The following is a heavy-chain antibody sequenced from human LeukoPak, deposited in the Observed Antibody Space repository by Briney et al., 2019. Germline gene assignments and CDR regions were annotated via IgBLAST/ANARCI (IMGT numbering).Heavy chain of an antibody. J-gene: IGHJ6*02. CDR2: TYHSGST. V-gene: IGHV4-30-2*01. CDR1: GGFISSGGYS. Sequence: SETLSLTCAVSGGFISSGGYSWSWIRQPPGKGLEWIGYTYHSGSTYYNPSLKSRVTISVDRSKNQFSLKLSSVTAADTAVYYCARGSPYYYYGMDVWGQGTTVTVSS. CDR3: ARGSPYYYYGMDV.